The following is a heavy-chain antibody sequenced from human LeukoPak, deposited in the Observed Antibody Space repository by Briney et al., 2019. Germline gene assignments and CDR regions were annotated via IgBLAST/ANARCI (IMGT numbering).Heavy chain of an antibody. CDR1: GFTFSSYS. J-gene: IGHJ6*02. Sequence: GGSLRLSCAASGFTFSSYSMNWGRQAPGEGVERVSSISSSSSYIYYADSVKGRFTISRDNAKNSLYLQMNSLRAEDTAVYYCARDAPIVVVPAAMLYYYYGMDVWGQGTTVTVSS. CDR2: ISSSSSYI. D-gene: IGHD2-2*01. V-gene: IGHV3-21*01. CDR3: ARDAPIVVVPAAMLYYYYGMDV.